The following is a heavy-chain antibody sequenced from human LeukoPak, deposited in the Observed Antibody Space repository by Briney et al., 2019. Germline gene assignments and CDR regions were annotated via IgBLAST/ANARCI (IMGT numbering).Heavy chain of an antibody. J-gene: IGHJ4*02. D-gene: IGHD3/OR15-3a*01. CDR3: ARGYEGLVVRTDKSFDY. CDR1: GFTFNDFG. V-gene: IGHV3-33*01. CDR2: LWYDGNTQ. Sequence: PGGSLRLSCAASGFTFNDFGMHWVRQAPGKGLEWVAVLWYDGNTQYYADSVKGRFTISRDNSKNTLYLQMNSLRAEDTAVYYCARGYEGLVVRTDKSFDYWGQGTLVSVSS.